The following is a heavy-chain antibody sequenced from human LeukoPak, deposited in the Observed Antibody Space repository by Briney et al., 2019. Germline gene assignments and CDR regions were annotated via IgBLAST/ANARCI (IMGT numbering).Heavy chain of an antibody. V-gene: IGHV1-2*04. CDR1: GYTLSNHA. J-gene: IGHJ3*02. Sequence: ASVKVSCKGSGYTLSNHAFSWVRQAPGQGLEWMGWINPNSGGINYAQKFQGWVTMTRDTSISTAYMELSRLRSDDTAVYYCARGGITGTTRGPTRLNDAFDIWGQGTMVTVSS. CDR3: ARGGITGTTRGPTRLNDAFDI. CDR2: INPNSGGI. D-gene: IGHD1-20*01.